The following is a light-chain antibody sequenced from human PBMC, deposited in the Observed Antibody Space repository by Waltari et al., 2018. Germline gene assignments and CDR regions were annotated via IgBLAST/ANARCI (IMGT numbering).Light chain of an antibody. CDR2: DAS. Sequence: DIQMTQSPSSLSASVGERVTITCQASQDISNYLNWYQQKPGKAPKLLIYDASNLETGVPSRFSGSGSGTDFTFTISSLQPEDIATYYCQQYDNFRATFGQGTRLEIK. J-gene: IGKJ5*01. CDR1: QDISNY. CDR3: QQYDNFRAT. V-gene: IGKV1-33*01.